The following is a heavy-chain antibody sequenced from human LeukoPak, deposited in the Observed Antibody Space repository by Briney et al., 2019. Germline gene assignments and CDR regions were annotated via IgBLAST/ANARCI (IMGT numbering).Heavy chain of an antibody. CDR3: ATEGALRDFDY. CDR1: GFTFSNYG. CDR2: IRYDGNKK. Sequence: GGSLRLSCAASGFTFSNYGMHWVRQAPGKGLEGVADIRYDGNKKYYADSVKGRVTICRDNDKNRVYMQMNSQRAEDKAVYYCATEGALRDFDYWGPGALVTVSS. V-gene: IGHV3-30*02. D-gene: IGHD3-16*01. J-gene: IGHJ4*02.